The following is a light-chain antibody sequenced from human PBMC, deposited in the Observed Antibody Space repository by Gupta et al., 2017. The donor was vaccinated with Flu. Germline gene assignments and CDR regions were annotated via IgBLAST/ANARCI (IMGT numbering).Light chain of an antibody. J-gene: IGKJ4*01. Sequence: STLSASVGDRVTITCRASQTISSWLAWYKQKPGKAPKLLIYKASSWESGVPSRFSGSGYGTEFTLTISSRQPDDFASYYCHQYNNYSSLTFGGGTMVEVK. CDR3: HQYNNYSSLT. CDR2: KAS. CDR1: QTISSW. V-gene: IGKV1-5*03.